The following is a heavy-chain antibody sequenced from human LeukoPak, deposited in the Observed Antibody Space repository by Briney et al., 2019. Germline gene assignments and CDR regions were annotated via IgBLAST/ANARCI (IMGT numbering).Heavy chain of an antibody. D-gene: IGHD5-24*01. CDR3: ARCRDGYPPFNY. Sequence: SETLSLTCTVSGGSISSYYWSWIRQPPGKGLEWIGYISYSGSTNYNPSLKSRVTISVDTSKNQFSLRLSSVTAADTAVYFCARCRDGYPPFNYWGQGTLVTVSS. V-gene: IGHV4-59*01. CDR2: ISYSGST. CDR1: GGSISSYY. J-gene: IGHJ4*02.